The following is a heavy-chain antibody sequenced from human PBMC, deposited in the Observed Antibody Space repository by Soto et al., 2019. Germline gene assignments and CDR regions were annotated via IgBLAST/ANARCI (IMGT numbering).Heavy chain of an antibody. CDR2: IHYSGST. Sequence: SETLSLTCTVSGGSMSSSNYYWGWIRQPPGKGLEWIGSIHYSGSTYYNPSLKSRVTISVDTSKNQFYLKLRSVTAADTSVYYCARHECNSHSCGPSDFWGQGTMVTVAS. D-gene: IGHD6-25*01. V-gene: IGHV4-39*01. CDR3: ARHECNSHSCGPSDF. J-gene: IGHJ3*01. CDR1: GGSMSSSNYY.